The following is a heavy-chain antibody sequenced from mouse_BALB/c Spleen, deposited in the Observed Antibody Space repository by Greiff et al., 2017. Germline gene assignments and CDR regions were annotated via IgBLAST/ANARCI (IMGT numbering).Heavy chain of an antibody. CDR1: GYTFSSYW. D-gene: IGHD2-14*01. Sequence: QVQLQQSGAELMKPGASVKISCKATGYTFSSYWIEWVKQRPGHGLEWIGEILPGSGSTNYNEKFKGKATFTADTSYNTAYMQLSSLTSEDSAVYYCARERYSAWFAYWGQGTLVTVSA. CDR2: ILPGSGST. CDR3: ARERYSAWFAY. J-gene: IGHJ3*01. V-gene: IGHV1-9*01.